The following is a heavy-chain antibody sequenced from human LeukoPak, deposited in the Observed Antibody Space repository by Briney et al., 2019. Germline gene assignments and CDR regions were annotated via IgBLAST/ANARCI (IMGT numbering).Heavy chain of an antibody. V-gene: IGHV3-23*01. J-gene: IGHJ3*02. D-gene: IGHD2-15*01. CDR1: GFTFSNYV. CDR2: ISGSGGST. CDR3: ARDNIVVVVSTTLPDM. Sequence: GGSLRLSCAASGFTFSNYVMSWVRQAPGKGPEWVSAISGSGGSTFYADSVQSRLTISRDNSKNTLYLQLNSLRVEDTAVYYCARDNIVVVVSTTLPDMWGQGTMVTVSS.